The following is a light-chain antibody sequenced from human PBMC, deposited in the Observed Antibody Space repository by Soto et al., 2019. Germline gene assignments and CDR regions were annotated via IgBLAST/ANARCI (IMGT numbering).Light chain of an antibody. CDR2: TAS. J-gene: IGKJ2*01. CDR3: QRYGTSPYT. V-gene: IGKV3-20*01. Sequence: EVVLTQSPATLSLSPGERATFSCRASQSISGSHLAWYQHKRGQAPRLLIYTASSRATGIPDRFSGSGSGTDFTLTITRLEPADCAVYYCQRYGTSPYTFGQGSEVEI. CDR1: QSISGSH.